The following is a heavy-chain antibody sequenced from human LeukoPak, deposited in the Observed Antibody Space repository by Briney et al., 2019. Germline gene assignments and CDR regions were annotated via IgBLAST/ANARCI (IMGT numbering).Heavy chain of an antibody. CDR3: AREFSGWLQLFDY. CDR2: IYSGGST. D-gene: IGHD5-24*01. V-gene: IGHV3-66*01. Sequence: PGGSLTLSCAASGFTVSSKYMSWVRQAPGKGLEWVSVIYSGGSTYYADSVKGRFTISRDNSKNTVYLQMNSLRAEDTAVYYCAREFSGWLQLFDYWGQGTLVTVSS. J-gene: IGHJ4*02. CDR1: GFTVSSKY.